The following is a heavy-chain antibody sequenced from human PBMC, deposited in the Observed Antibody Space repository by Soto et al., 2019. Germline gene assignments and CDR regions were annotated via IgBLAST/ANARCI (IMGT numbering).Heavy chain of an antibody. CDR3: AKGTSRCVVYGLDV. Sequence: EVQLLESGGGLVQPGGSLRLSCAASGFTFSSYAMSWVRQAPGKGLEWVSLISGSGGSTYYADDVKGRFTIPRDNSMNTLYLQMNSLRAEDTAVYYCAKGTSRCVVYGLDVWGQGTTVTVSS. D-gene: IGHD1-1*01. CDR2: ISGSGGST. CDR1: GFTFSSYA. V-gene: IGHV3-23*01. J-gene: IGHJ6*02.